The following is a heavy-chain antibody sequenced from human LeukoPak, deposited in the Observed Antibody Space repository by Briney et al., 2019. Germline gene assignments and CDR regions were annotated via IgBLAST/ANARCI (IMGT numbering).Heavy chain of an antibody. CDR1: GGSFSGYY. V-gene: IGHV4-34*01. CDR3: ARALSRTMVRVSYYFDY. D-gene: IGHD3-10*01. CDR2: INHSGST. Sequence: KPSEPLSLTCAVYGGSFSGYYWSWIRQPPGKGLEWIGEINHSGSTNYNPSLKSRVTISVDTSKNQFSLKLSSVTAADTAVYYCARALSRTMVRVSYYFDYWGQGTLVTVSS. J-gene: IGHJ4*02.